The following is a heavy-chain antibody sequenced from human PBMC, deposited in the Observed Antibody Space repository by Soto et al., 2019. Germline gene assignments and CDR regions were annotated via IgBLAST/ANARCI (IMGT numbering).Heavy chain of an antibody. CDR2: IIPILGIA. CDR1: GGTFSSYT. J-gene: IGHJ4*02. V-gene: IGHV1-69*04. D-gene: IGHD4-17*01. CDR3: ARDRAPYGDYVFDY. Sequence: ASVKVSCKASGGTFSSYTISWVRQAPGQGLEWMGRIIPILGIANYAQKFQGRVTITADKSTSTAYMELSSLRSEDTAVYYCARDRAPYGDYVFDYWGQGTLVTVSS.